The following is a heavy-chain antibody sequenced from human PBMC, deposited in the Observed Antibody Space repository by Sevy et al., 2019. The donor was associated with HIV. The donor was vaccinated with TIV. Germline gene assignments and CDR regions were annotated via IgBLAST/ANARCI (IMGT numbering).Heavy chain of an antibody. Sequence: GGSLRISCAASGFTFRTYALHWVRQAPGRGLEWLALISSNGDNAFYANSVRGRLTVSRDNSMNTLSLQMSSLTAEDTDVYYCARGPEWELTSFLSHWGQGTLVTVSS. J-gene: IGHJ4*02. CDR2: ISSNGDNA. D-gene: IGHD1-26*01. CDR3: ARGPEWELTSFLSH. V-gene: IGHV3-30-3*01. CDR1: GFTFRTYA.